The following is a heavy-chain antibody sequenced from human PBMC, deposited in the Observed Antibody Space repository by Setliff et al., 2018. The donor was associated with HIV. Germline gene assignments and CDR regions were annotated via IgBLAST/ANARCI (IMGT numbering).Heavy chain of an antibody. Sequence: ASVKVSCKASGYPFNNFGISWVRQAPGQGLEWLAWINVYSGDTNFAQRFQGRVTMTTDTSTSTAYMELRSLRSDDTAVYYCARDLFTVPSREGYDYWGQGTLVTVSS. V-gene: IGHV1-18*01. CDR1: GYPFNNFG. D-gene: IGHD1-26*01. CDR2: INVYSGDT. CDR3: ARDLFTVPSREGYDY. J-gene: IGHJ4*02.